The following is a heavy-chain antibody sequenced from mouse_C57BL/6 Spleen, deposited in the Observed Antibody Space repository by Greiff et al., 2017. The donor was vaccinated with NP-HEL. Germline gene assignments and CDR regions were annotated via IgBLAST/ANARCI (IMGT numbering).Heavy chain of an antibody. V-gene: IGHV1-85*01. Sequence: VQLQQSGPELVKPGASVKLSCKASGYTFTSYDINWVKQRPGQGLEWIGWIYPRDGSTKSNEKFKGKATFTVDTSSSTAYMELHSRTSEDAAVYFCARGDYYGSEAWFAYWGQGTMVTVSA. D-gene: IGHD1-1*01. CDR1: GYTFTSYD. CDR2: IYPRDGST. CDR3: ARGDYYGSEAWFAY. J-gene: IGHJ3*01.